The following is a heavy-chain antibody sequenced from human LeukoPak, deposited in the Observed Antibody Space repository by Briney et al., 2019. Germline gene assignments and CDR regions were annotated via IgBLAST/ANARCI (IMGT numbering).Heavy chain of an antibody. V-gene: IGHV3-21*01. CDR3: ARGGVYSSSSFDY. CDR1: GFTFSTFA. J-gene: IGHJ4*02. D-gene: IGHD6-6*01. Sequence: GGSLRLSCAASGFTFSTFAMIWVRQPPGKGLKWFSSISSSSSYIYYADSVKGRFTISRDNAKNTLYLQMNSLRAEDTAVYYCARGGVYSSSSFDYWGQGTLVTVSS. CDR2: ISSSSSYI.